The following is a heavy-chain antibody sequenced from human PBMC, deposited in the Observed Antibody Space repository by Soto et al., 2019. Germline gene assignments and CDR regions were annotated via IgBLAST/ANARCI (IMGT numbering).Heavy chain of an antibody. CDR1: GGSISNGGYY. V-gene: IGHV4-31*03. Sequence: LSLTCTVSGGSISNGGYYWTWIRQHPGKGLEWIGYIYYSGSTYYNPSLKSRVTISVDTSKNQFSLKLTSVTAADTAVYYCARDVTDFWSGHEGMDVWGQGTTVTVSS. J-gene: IGHJ6*02. CDR3: ARDVTDFWSGHEGMDV. D-gene: IGHD3-3*01. CDR2: IYYSGST.